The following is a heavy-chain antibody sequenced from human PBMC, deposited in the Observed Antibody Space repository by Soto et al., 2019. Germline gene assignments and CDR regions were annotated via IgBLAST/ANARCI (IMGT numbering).Heavy chain of an antibody. CDR1: GYTFTGYY. V-gene: IGHV1-2*02. CDR3: AREPDLFYCSSTSCYLSY. Sequence: ASVKVSCKASGYTFTGYYMHWVRQAPGQGLEWMGWINPNSGGTNYAQKFQGRVTMTRDTSISTAYMELSRLRSDDTAVYYCAREPDLFYCSSTSCYLSYWGQGTLVTVSS. J-gene: IGHJ4*02. CDR2: INPNSGGT. D-gene: IGHD2-2*01.